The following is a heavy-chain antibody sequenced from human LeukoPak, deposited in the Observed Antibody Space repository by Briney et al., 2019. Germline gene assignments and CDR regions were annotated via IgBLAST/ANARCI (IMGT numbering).Heavy chain of an antibody. V-gene: IGHV3-7*05. CDR3: ARQYYDILTGTDA. Sequence: GRSLTLSCAASGFTFSSYWMSWVRQAPEKGLEWVANIKQDGSEKYYVDPVKGRFTISRDNAKNSLYLQMNSLRAEDTAVYYCARQYYDILTGTDAWGQGTLVTVSS. CDR1: GFTFSSYW. D-gene: IGHD3-9*01. CDR2: IKQDGSEK. J-gene: IGHJ5*02.